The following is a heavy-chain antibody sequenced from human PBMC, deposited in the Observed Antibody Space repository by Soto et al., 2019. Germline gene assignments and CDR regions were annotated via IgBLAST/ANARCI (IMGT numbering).Heavy chain of an antibody. D-gene: IGHD1-26*01. CDR3: AKKSGPITTTPFYYYYYMDV. Sequence: GGSLILSCAASGFTFSSYAMTWVRQAPGKGLEWVSSIGGGGGSTHYADSVKGRFTVSRDNSKNTLYLQMNSLRAEDTAVYYCAKKSGPITTTPFYYYYYMDVWAKGTTVTV. CDR2: IGGGGGST. V-gene: IGHV3-23*01. J-gene: IGHJ6*03. CDR1: GFTFSSYA.